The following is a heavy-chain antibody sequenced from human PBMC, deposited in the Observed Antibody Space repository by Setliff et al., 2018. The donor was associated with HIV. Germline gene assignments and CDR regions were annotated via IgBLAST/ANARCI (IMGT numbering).Heavy chain of an antibody. V-gene: IGHV4-4*07. CDR2: IYASGKT. J-gene: IGHJ4*02. D-gene: IGHD3-3*01. CDR1: GDSLNTYC. Sequence: LSLTCNVSGDSLNTYCWSWIRQSGGKGLEWIGRIYASGKTTFNPSLKSRVRMSVDTSKNQFSLKLTSVTASDTAVYYCARGNNDLESFDYWGQGALVTVSS. CDR3: ARGNNDLESFDY.